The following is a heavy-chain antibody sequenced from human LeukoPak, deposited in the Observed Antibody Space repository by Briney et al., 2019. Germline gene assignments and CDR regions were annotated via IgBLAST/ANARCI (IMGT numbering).Heavy chain of an antibody. Sequence: PGGSLRLSCAASGFTFSSYGMHWVRQAPGKGLEWVAVISYDGSNKYYADSVKGRFTISRDNSKNTLYLQMNSLRAEDTAVYYCAKAGGSSGYPEYWGQGTLVTVSS. D-gene: IGHD3-22*01. V-gene: IGHV3-30*18. CDR1: GFTFSSYG. J-gene: IGHJ4*02. CDR2: ISYDGSNK. CDR3: AKAGGSSGYPEY.